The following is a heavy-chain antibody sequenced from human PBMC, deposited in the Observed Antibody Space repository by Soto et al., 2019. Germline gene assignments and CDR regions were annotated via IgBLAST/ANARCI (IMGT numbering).Heavy chain of an antibody. J-gene: IGHJ4*02. CDR3: ARDRRDFWSGSVFDY. D-gene: IGHD3-3*01. Sequence: SVKVSCKASGYTFTSYGISWVRQAPGQGLEWMGGIIPIFGTANYAQKFQGRVTITADESTSTAYMELSSLRSEDTAVYYCARDRRDFWSGSVFDYWGQGTLVTVSS. CDR2: IIPIFGTA. V-gene: IGHV1-69*13. CDR1: GYTFTSYG.